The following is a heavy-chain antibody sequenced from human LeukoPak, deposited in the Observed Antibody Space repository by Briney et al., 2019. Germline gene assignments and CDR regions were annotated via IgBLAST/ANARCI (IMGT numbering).Heavy chain of an antibody. D-gene: IGHD3-3*01. CDR2: INPNSGGT. J-gene: IGHJ4*02. Sequence: ASVKVSCKASGYTFTGYYMHWVRQAPGQGLEWMGWINPNSGGTNYAQKFQGRVAMTRDTSISTAYMELSRLRSDDTAVYYCARGENFWSGLWYYWGQGTLVTVSS. V-gene: IGHV1-2*02. CDR1: GYTFTGYY. CDR3: ARGENFWSGLWYY.